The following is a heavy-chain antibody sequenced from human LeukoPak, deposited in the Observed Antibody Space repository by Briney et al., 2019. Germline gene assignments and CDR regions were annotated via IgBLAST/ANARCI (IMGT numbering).Heavy chain of an antibody. CDR2: ISSSGGST. J-gene: IGHJ4*02. Sequence: GGSLRLSCAASGFTFSSYAMTWVRQAPGKGLEWVSSISSSGGSTYYADSVKGRFIISRDNSKNTLYLQMNSLRADDTAVYYCARSIGYCSGGSCYYFDYWGQGTLVTVSS. CDR3: ARSIGYCSGGSCYYFDY. V-gene: IGHV3-23*01. D-gene: IGHD2-15*01. CDR1: GFTFSSYA.